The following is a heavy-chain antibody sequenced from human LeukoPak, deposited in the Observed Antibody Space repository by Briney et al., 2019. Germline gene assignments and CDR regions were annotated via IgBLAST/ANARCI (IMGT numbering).Heavy chain of an antibody. V-gene: IGHV3-53*01. J-gene: IGHJ4*02. D-gene: IGHD1-14*01. CDR2: IYSGGST. Sequence: PGGSLRLSCAASGFTVSSNYMSWARQAPGKGLEWVSVIYSGGSTYYADSVKGRFTISRDTSKNTLYLQMNSLRADDTAVYYCAKPTTRTHISSGLGDWGQGTLVTVSS. CDR3: AKPTTRTHISSGLGD. CDR1: GFTVSSNY.